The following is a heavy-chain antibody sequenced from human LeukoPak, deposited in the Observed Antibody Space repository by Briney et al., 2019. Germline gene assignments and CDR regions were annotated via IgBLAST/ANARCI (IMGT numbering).Heavy chain of an antibody. V-gene: IGHV3-23*01. Sequence: GGSLRLSCAASGFTFSNYAMSWVRQAPGKGLEWVSAISGSGGSTYYADSVKGRFTISRDNSKNTLYLQMNSPRAEDTAVYYCAKDQGRSSGWHPWGQGTLVTVSS. CDR3: AKDQGRSSGWHP. J-gene: IGHJ5*02. CDR2: ISGSGGST. D-gene: IGHD6-19*01. CDR1: GFTFSNYA.